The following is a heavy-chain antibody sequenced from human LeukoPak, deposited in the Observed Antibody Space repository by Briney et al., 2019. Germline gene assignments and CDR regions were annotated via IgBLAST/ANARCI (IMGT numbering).Heavy chain of an antibody. CDR3: ASGRDGYNFDC. J-gene: IGHJ4*02. CDR1: GFTFSSYW. Sequence: GGSLRLSCAASGFTFSSYWMSWVRQAPGKGLEWVANIKQDGSEKYYVDSVKGRFTISRDNAKNSLYLQMNSLRAEDTAVYYCASGRDGYNFDCWRQGTLVTVSS. CDR2: IKQDGSEK. D-gene: IGHD5-24*01. V-gene: IGHV3-7*01.